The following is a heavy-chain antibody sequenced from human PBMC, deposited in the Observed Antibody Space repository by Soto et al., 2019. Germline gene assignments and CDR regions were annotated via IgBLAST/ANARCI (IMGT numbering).Heavy chain of an antibody. V-gene: IGHV3-30-3*01. Sequence: QVQLVESGGGVVQPGRSLRLSCAASGFTFSSYAMHWVRQAPGKGLEWVAVISYDGSNKYYADSVKGRFTISRDNSKNTLYLQMNSLRAEDTAVYYGAREWWGAGTTPYFDYWGQGTLVTVSS. J-gene: IGHJ4*02. CDR1: GFTFSSYA. CDR3: AREWWGAGTTPYFDY. D-gene: IGHD1-7*01. CDR2: ISYDGSNK.